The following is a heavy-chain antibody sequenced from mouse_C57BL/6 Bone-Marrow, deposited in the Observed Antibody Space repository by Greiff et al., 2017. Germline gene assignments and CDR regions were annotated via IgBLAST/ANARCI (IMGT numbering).Heavy chain of an antibody. CDR3: ARRGCSSYRYFDV. V-gene: IGHV5-6*02. J-gene: IGHJ1*03. CDR1: GFTFSSYG. CDR2: ISSGCSYT. Sequence: EVKLVESGGDLVKPGGSLKLSCAASGFTFSSYGMSWVRQTPDKRLEWVATISSGCSYTYSPDSVKGRFTISRDNAKNTLYLQMSSLKSEDTAMYYCARRGCSSYRYFDVWGTGTTVTVSS. D-gene: IGHD1-1*01.